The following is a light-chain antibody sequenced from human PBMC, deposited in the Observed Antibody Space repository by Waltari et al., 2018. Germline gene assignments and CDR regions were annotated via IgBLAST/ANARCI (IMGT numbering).Light chain of an antibody. CDR3: QQSDSMPFT. Sequence: DIQMTQSPSSLSASVGDRVSITCRTSQSISSYLNWYQQKPGKAPKLLIYDASTLQSGVPSRFSGSGSGTDFTLTISSLQPEDFATYRCQQSDSMPFTFGGGTKVEIK. CDR1: QSISSY. V-gene: IGKV1-39*01. J-gene: IGKJ4*01. CDR2: DAS.